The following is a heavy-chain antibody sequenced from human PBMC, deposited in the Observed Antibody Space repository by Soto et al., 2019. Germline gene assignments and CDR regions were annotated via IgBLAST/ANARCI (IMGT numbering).Heavy chain of an antibody. CDR1: GFNFKKFA. CDR3: AKADGEQWLIPHLDN. CDR2: ISCCGGST. D-gene: IGHD6-19*01. Sequence: PGGSLRLSCEASGFNFKKFAMGWVRQAPGEGLEWVSGISCCGGSTFYADSVKGRFSLARDDSKNTLSLQLNSLRVEDTAHYYCAKADGEQWLIPHLDNLGQGTQATVSS. J-gene: IGHJ1*01. V-gene: IGHV3-23*01.